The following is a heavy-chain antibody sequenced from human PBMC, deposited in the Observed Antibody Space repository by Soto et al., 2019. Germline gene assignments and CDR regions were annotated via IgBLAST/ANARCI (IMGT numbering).Heavy chain of an antibody. J-gene: IGHJ5*02. V-gene: IGHV1-18*01. CDR1: GNTFASHG. D-gene: IGHD1-1*01. Sequence: ASVKVSCKASGNTFASHGFSWVRQAPGQGLEWMGWISGFNGQTNYALKFQGRVTLTTDTSTSTAYMELRSLRSDDTAVYYCVRMESSGTLNWFAPWGQGTLVTVSS. CDR3: VRMESSGTLNWFAP. CDR2: ISGFNGQT.